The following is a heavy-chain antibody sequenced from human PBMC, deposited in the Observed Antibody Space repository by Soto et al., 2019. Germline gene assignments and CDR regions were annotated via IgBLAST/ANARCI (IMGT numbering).Heavy chain of an antibody. CDR2: ITPIFVTA. D-gene: IGHD3-22*01. J-gene: IGHJ2*01. Sequence: SVKVSCKASGGTFSSYAISWVRQAPEQGLEWMGGITPIFVTANYAQKFQGRVTITADESTSTAYMELSSLRSEDTAVYYCARGSYYYDSSGYYYVDAGYWYFDLWGRGTLVTVSS. CDR1: GGTFSSYA. CDR3: ARGSYYYDSSGYYYVDAGYWYFDL. V-gene: IGHV1-69*13.